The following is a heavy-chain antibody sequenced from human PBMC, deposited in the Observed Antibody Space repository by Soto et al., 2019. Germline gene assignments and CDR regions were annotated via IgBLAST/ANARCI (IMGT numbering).Heavy chain of an antibody. V-gene: IGHV3-30*18. Sequence: GGSLRLSCAASGFTFSKYAMTWVRQAPGKGLEWVAIISYDGSNKYYADSVKGRFTISRDNSKSTLYLQVNTLRAEDTAVYYCAKDEAGYSSSWYPFDYWGQGTLVTVSS. CDR1: GFTFSKYA. CDR2: ISYDGSNK. D-gene: IGHD6-13*01. CDR3: AKDEAGYSSSWYPFDY. J-gene: IGHJ4*02.